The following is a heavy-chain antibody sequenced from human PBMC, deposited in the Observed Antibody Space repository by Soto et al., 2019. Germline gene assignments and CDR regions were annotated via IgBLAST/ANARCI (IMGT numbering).Heavy chain of an antibody. CDR3: ARGNYYGSGSYYDYYYYYSFMDV. Sequence: SPTLSRTYASSGESVCSNSAAWNWNRQSPSRGLEWLGRTYYRSKWYNDYAVSVKSRITINPDTSKNQFSLQLNSVTPEDTAVYYCARGNYYGSGSYYDYYYYYSFMDVWGKGTTVTVSS. CDR1: GESVCSNSAA. CDR2: TYYRSKWYN. V-gene: IGHV6-1*01. J-gene: IGHJ6*03. D-gene: IGHD3-10*01.